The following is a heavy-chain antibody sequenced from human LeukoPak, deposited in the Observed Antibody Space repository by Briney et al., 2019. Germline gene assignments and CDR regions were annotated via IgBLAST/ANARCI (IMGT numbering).Heavy chain of an antibody. J-gene: IGHJ6*03. CDR2: MSSSGTN. V-gene: IGHV3-69-1*01. CDR3: AGFYYYDSSGEYYMDV. D-gene: IGHD3-22*01. Sequence: GGSLRLSCVASGFTFSDYYMSWVRQAPGKGLEWISYMSSSGTNYYADSVKGRFTISRDNAKNSLYLQMISLRAEDTAVYYCAGFYYYDSSGEYYMDVWGKGTTVTVSS. CDR1: GFTFSDYY.